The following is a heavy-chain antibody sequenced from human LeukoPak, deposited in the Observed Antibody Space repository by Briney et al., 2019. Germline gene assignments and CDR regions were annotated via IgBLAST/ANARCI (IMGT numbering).Heavy chain of an antibody. D-gene: IGHD1-26*01. CDR2: IYYSGST. Sequence: PSETLSLTCTVSGGFISGYYWGWLRQPPGKGLEWIASIYYSGSTYYNPSLESRVTISRDTSKNQFSPKLSSVTAADTAVYYCARDRGGSGSYHDAFDIWGQGTMVTVSS. CDR3: ARDRGGSGSYHDAFDI. CDR1: GGFISGYY. V-gene: IGHV4-39*07. J-gene: IGHJ3*02.